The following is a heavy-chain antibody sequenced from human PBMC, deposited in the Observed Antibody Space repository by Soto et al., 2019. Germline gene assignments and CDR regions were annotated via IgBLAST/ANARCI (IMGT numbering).Heavy chain of an antibody. Sequence: SGGSLRLSCAASGFTFSSYAMSWVRQAPGKGLEWVSAISGSGGSTYYADSVKGRFTISRDNSKNTLYLQMNSLRAEDTAVYYCAKGDYSSSSWYYYYMDVWGKGTTVTVSS. V-gene: IGHV3-23*01. D-gene: IGHD6-6*01. CDR2: ISGSGGST. J-gene: IGHJ6*03. CDR3: AKGDYSSSSWYYYYMDV. CDR1: GFTFSSYA.